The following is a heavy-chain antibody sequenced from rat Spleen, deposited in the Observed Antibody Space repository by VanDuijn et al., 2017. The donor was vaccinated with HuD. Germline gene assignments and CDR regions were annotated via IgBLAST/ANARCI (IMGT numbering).Heavy chain of an antibody. CDR1: GFSLTSYH. V-gene: IGHV2-43*01. J-gene: IGHJ4*01. D-gene: IGHD1-1*01. Sequence: QVPLKESGPGLVQPSQTLSLTCTVSGFSLTSYHVSWVRQPPGKGLEWMGVIWTGGSTAYNSLLKSRLSISRDISKSQVFLKMNSQPTEDTATCFGARDRGITTVVARVDSWGQGASGTGSS. CDR2: IWTGGST. CDR3: ARDRGITTVVARVDS.